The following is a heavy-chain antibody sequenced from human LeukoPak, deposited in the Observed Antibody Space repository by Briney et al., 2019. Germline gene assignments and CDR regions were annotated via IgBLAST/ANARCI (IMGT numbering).Heavy chain of an antibody. CDR1: GGTFSSYA. Sequence: SVKVSCKASGGTFSSYAISWVRQAPGQGLEWMGGIIPIFGTANHAQKFQGRVTITADESTSTAYMELSSLRSEDTAVYYCARGALCGGDCYSTADYWGQGTLVTVSS. V-gene: IGHV1-69*01. D-gene: IGHD2-21*02. J-gene: IGHJ4*02. CDR2: IIPIFGTA. CDR3: ARGALCGGDCYSTADY.